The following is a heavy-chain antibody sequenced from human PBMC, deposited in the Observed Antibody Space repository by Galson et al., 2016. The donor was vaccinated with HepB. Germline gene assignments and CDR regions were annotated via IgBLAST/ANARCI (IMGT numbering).Heavy chain of an antibody. CDR2: IYPDDSET. V-gene: IGHV5-51*01. CDR3: ARRRDMLTGYHCYYAVDV. CDR1: GYTFTRYF. J-gene: IGHJ6*02. D-gene: IGHD3-9*01. Sequence: QSGAEVKKPGESLKISCKGSGYTFTRYFIVWVRQMPGKGLEWMGYIYPDDSETTYRPSFQGHVTISTDKSINTAFLHWSSLKASDTAMYYCARRRDMLTGYHCYYAVDVWGQGTTVTFSS.